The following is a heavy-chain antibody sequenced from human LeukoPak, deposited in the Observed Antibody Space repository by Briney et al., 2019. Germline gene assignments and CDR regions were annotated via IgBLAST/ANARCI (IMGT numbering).Heavy chain of an antibody. D-gene: IGHD4-17*01. Sequence: SETLSLTCAVYGGSFSGYYWSWIRQPPGKGLEWIGEINHSGSTNYNPSLKSRVTISVDTSKNQFSLKLSSVTAADTAVYYCARTGTATVTTGYYYYMDVWGKGTTVTISS. CDR1: GGSFSGYY. CDR3: ARTGTATVTTGYYYYMDV. V-gene: IGHV4-34*01. CDR2: INHSGST. J-gene: IGHJ6*03.